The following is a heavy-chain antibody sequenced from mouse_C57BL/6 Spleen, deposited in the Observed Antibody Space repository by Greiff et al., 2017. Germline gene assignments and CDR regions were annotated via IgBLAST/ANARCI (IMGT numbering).Heavy chain of an antibody. CDR1: GFTFSDYG. V-gene: IGHV5-17*01. J-gene: IGHJ2*01. CDR2: ISSGSSTI. Sequence: EVMLVESGGGLVKPGGSLKLSCAASGFTFSDYGMHWVRQAPEKGLEWVAYISSGSSTIYYADTVKGRFTLSRDNAKNTLFLQMNLLRSEDTAMYYCARSYYYGSSFFDYWGQGTTLTVSS. CDR3: ARSYYYGSSFFDY. D-gene: IGHD1-1*01.